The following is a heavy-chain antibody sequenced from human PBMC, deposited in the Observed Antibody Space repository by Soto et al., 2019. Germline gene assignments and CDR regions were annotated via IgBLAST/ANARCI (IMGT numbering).Heavy chain of an antibody. D-gene: IGHD2-2*01. CDR2: IYHSGST. CDR3: ARWGCSSTSCYGMAY. Sequence: PSETLSLTCAVSGGSISSSNWWSWVRQPPGKGLEWIGEIYHSGSTNYNPSPKSRVTISVDKSKNQFSLKLSSVAAADTAVYYCARWGCSSTSCYGMAYWGQGTLVTVSS. J-gene: IGHJ4*02. CDR1: GGSISSSNW. V-gene: IGHV4-4*02.